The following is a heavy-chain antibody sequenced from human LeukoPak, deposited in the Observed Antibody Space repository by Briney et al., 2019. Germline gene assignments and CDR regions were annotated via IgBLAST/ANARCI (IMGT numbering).Heavy chain of an antibody. Sequence: GGSLRLSCAASGFTFSSYAMHWVRQAPGKGLEWVAVISYDGSYKYYADSVKGRFTVSRDNSKNTLYLQMNSLRPEDTAVYYCARDPTNWNYVHYFDYWGQGTLVTVSS. CDR1: GFTFSSYA. CDR3: ARDPTNWNYVHYFDY. CDR2: ISYDGSYK. J-gene: IGHJ4*02. V-gene: IGHV3-30*04. D-gene: IGHD1-7*01.